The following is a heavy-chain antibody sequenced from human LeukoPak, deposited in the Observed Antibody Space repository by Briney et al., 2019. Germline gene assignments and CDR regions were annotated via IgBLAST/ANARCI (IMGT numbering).Heavy chain of an antibody. J-gene: IGHJ4*02. Sequence: GGSLRLSRAASGFTFDDYAMHWVRQAPGKGLEWVSGISWNSGSIGYADSVKGRFTISRDNAKNSLYLQMNSLRAEDTALYYCAKESEALWFGELLVHWGQGTLVTVSS. CDR2: ISWNSGSI. CDR3: AKESEALWFGELLVH. V-gene: IGHV3-9*01. D-gene: IGHD3-10*01. CDR1: GFTFDDYA.